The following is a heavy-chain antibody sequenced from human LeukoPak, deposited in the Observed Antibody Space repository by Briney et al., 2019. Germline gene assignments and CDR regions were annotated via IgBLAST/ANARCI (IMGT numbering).Heavy chain of an antibody. Sequence: PGGSLGLSCAASGFTFSSYGMHWVRQAPGKGLEWVAFIRYDGSNKYYADSVKGRFTISRDNSKNTLYLQMNSLRAEDTAVYYCAKDLRNVVSGKRVSNWFDPWGQGTLVTVSS. D-gene: IGHD3-22*01. CDR3: AKDLRNVVSGKRVSNWFDP. J-gene: IGHJ5*02. CDR2: IRYDGSNK. CDR1: GFTFSSYG. V-gene: IGHV3-30*02.